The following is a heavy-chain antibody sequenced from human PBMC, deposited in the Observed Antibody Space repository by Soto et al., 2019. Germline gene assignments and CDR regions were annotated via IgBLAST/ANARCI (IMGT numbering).Heavy chain of an antibody. CDR3: ARGSWELLTCGYYYYYMDV. CDR2: IKQDGSEK. CDR1: GFTFSSYW. V-gene: IGHV3-7*01. J-gene: IGHJ6*03. D-gene: IGHD1-26*01. Sequence: GGSLRLSCAASGFTFSSYWMSWVRQAPGKGLEWVANIKQDGSEKYYVDSVKGRFTISRDNAKNSLYLQMNSLRAEDTAVYYCARGSWELLTCGYYYYYMDVWGKGTTVTVSS.